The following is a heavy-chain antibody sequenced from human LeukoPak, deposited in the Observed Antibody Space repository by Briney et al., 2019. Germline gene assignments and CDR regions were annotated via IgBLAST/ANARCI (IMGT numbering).Heavy chain of an antibody. V-gene: IGHV1-3*01. J-gene: IGHJ4*02. D-gene: IGHD3-22*01. CDR1: GYTFTSYG. CDR3: ASDYYDSSGYYAFDY. CDR2: INAGNGNT. Sequence: ASVKVSCKASGYTFTSYGISWVRQAPGQRLEWMGWINAGNGNTKYSQKFQGRVTITRDTSASTAYMELSSLRSEDTAVYYCASDYYDSSGYYAFDYWGQGTLVTVSS.